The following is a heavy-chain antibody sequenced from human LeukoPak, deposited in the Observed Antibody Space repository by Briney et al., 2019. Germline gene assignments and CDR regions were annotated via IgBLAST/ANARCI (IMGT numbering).Heavy chain of an antibody. CDR2: IYYSGST. J-gene: IGHJ4*02. D-gene: IGHD4-23*01. CDR3: ARAAYGGNPSDFDY. V-gene: IGHV4-59*01. CDR1: GGSISSYY. Sequence: PSETLSLTCTVSGGSISSYYWSWVRQPPGKGLEWHGYIYYSGSTNYNPSLKSRVTISVDTSKNQFSLKLSSVTAADTAVYYCARAAYGGNPSDFDYWGQGTLVTVSS.